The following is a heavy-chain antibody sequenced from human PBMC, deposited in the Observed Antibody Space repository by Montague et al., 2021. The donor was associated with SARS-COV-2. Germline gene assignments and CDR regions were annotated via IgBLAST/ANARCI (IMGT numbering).Heavy chain of an antibody. CDR3: TSGGEGNYNVMDV. Sequence: CAISGDSVSSNSATWNWVTQAPSRRVEWLGRTYYRSKWYNDYAVSVRGRVTINPDTSNNQFSLQLNSVTPEDTAIYYCTSGGEGNYNVMDVWGQGTTVTVSS. CDR2: TYYRSKWYN. J-gene: IGHJ6*02. V-gene: IGHV6-1*01. CDR1: GDSVSSNSAT. D-gene: IGHD3-10*01.